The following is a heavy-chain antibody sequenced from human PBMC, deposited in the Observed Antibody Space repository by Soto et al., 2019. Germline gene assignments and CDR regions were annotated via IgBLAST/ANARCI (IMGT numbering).Heavy chain of an antibody. CDR2: INHSGST. CDR1: GGSFSGYY. CDR3: ARGGKLRIVAFDP. V-gene: IGHV4-34*01. D-gene: IGHD1-26*01. J-gene: IGHJ5*02. Sequence: QVQLQQWGAGLLKPSETLSLTCAVYGGSFSGYYWSWIRQPPGKGLEWIGEINHSGSTNYNPSLKIRVTISVDTSKNQFSLKLSSVTAADTAVYYCARGGKLRIVAFDPWGQGTLVTVSS.